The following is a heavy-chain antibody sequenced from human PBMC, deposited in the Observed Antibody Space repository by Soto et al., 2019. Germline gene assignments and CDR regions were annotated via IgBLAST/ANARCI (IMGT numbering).Heavy chain of an antibody. CDR1: GGTFSTYT. CDR2: IIPIIGII. D-gene: IGHD4-4*01. V-gene: IGHV1-69*08. CDR3: AGDPDSHYNDSHASSYP. Sequence: QVQLVQSGAEVKKPGSSVKVSCQASGGTFSTYTITWVRQAPGQGLEWMGRIIPIIGIINYAQKFQGRVNISADKFPGTAYMELTGLRSDDTAVYYCAGDPDSHYNDSHASSYPWGQGTLVTVSS. J-gene: IGHJ5*02.